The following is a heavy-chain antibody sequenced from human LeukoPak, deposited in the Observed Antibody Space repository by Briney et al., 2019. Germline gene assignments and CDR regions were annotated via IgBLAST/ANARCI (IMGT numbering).Heavy chain of an antibody. V-gene: IGHV4-38-2*02. D-gene: IGHD5-18*01. CDR1: GYSISSGYY. CDR2: IYHSGST. J-gene: IGHJ3*02. CDR3: ARDRGGYSYGYDAFDI. Sequence: SETLSLTCTVSGYSISSGYYWGWIRPPPGKGREWSGSIYHSGSTYYNPSLKSRVTISVDTSKNQFSLKLSSVTAADPAVYYCARDRGGYSYGYDAFDIWGQGTMVTVSS.